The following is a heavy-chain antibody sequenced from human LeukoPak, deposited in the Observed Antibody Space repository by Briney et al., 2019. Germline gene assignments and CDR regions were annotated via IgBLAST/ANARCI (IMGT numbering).Heavy chain of an antibody. CDR3: ARLGRFVRVDYFDY. Sequence: GGSLRLSCAASGFTFTNYAMHWVRQAPGKGLEWVAVISYDETNKYYADSVKGRFTISRDNSKNTLYLQMKSLRAEDTAVYYCARLGRFVRVDYFDYWGQGALVTVSS. J-gene: IGHJ4*02. V-gene: IGHV3-30*04. CDR1: GFTFTNYA. CDR2: ISYDETNK. D-gene: IGHD3-10*02.